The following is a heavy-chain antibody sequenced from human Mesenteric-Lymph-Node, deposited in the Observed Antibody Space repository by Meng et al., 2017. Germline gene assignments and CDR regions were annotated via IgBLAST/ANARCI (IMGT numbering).Heavy chain of an antibody. CDR2: INHSGST. D-gene: IGHD4-17*01. CDR3: AIRDYGDYGVHY. V-gene: IGHV4-34*01. CDR1: GGSFSGYY. Sequence: GSLRLSCAVYGGSFSGYYWSWIRQPPGKGLEWIGEINHSGSTNYNPSLKSRVTISVDTSKNQFSLKLSSVTAADTAVYYCAIRDYGDYGVHYWGQGTLVTVSS. J-gene: IGHJ4*02.